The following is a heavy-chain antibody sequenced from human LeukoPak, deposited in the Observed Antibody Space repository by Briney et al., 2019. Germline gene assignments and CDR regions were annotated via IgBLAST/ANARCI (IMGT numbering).Heavy chain of an antibody. J-gene: IGHJ4*02. Sequence: ASVKVSCKASGYTFTGYYMHWVRQAPGQGLEWMGWINPNSGGTNYAQKLQGRVTMTTDTSTSTAYMELRSLRSDDTAVYYCARGHYDSSGYYYDSHDYWGQGTLVTVSS. CDR2: INPNSGGT. D-gene: IGHD3-22*01. CDR3: ARGHYDSSGYYYDSHDY. CDR1: GYTFTGYY. V-gene: IGHV1-2*02.